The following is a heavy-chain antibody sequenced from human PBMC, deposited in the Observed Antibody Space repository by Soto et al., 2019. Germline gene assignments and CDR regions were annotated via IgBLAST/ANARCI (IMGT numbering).Heavy chain of an antibody. Sequence: ASVKVPCKASGYTFTSYAMHWVRQAPGQRLEWMGWINAGNGNTKYSQKFQGRVTITRDTSASTAYMELSSLRSEDTAVYYCASIGYCSGGSCRRSDAFDIWGQGTMVTVSS. D-gene: IGHD2-15*01. CDR1: GYTFTSYA. CDR3: ASIGYCSGGSCRRSDAFDI. CDR2: INAGNGNT. J-gene: IGHJ3*02. V-gene: IGHV1-3*01.